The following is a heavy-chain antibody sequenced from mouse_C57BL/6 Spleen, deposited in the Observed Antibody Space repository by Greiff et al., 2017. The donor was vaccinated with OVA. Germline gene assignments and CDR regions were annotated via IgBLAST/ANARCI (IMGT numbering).Heavy chain of an antibody. CDR2: IDPSDSYT. Sequence: QVQLQQSGAELVRPGTSVKLSCKASGYTFTSYWMHWVKQRPGQGLEWIGVIDPSDSYTNYNQKFKGKATLTVDTSSSTAYMQLSSLTSEDSAVYYCARSGYDYDCWGQGTTLTVSS. D-gene: IGHD2-4*01. J-gene: IGHJ2*01. CDR3: ARSGYDYDC. V-gene: IGHV1-59*01. CDR1: GYTFTSYW.